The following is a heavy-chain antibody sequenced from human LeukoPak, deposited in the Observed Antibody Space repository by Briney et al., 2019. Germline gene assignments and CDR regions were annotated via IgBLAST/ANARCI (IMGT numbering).Heavy chain of an antibody. CDR3: ARDQYSSSPEYWFDP. Sequence: PSETLSLTCTVSGGSISSYYWSWIRQPAGKGLEWIGRIYTSGSTNYNPSLKSRVTMSVDTSKNQFSLKLSSVTAADTAVYYCARDQYSSSPEYWFDPWGQGTLVTVSS. CDR1: GGSISSYY. CDR2: IYTSGST. V-gene: IGHV4-4*07. J-gene: IGHJ5*02. D-gene: IGHD6-6*01.